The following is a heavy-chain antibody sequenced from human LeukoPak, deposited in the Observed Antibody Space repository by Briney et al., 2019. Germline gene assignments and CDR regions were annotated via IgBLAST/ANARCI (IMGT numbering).Heavy chain of an antibody. D-gene: IGHD1-7*01. CDR2: ISSSGSTI. V-gene: IGHV3-48*03. CDR1: GFTFSRYE. J-gene: IGHJ4*02. CDR3: AKEGKTRNWNYFQAKPVY. Sequence: GGSLRLSCAASGFTFSRYEMNWVRQAPGKGLEWVSYISSSGSTIYYADSVKGRFTISRDNSKNTLFLQMNSLRAEGTAVYYCAKEGKTRNWNYFQAKPVYWGQGTLVTVSS.